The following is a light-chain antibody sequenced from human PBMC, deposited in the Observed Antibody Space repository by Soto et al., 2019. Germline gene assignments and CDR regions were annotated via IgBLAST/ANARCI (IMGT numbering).Light chain of an antibody. Sequence: IQLTQSPSSLSASVGDRVTITCRASQGISSYLAWYQQKPGKAPKLLIYAASTLRSGVPSRFSGSGSGTDFTLIISSLQPEDFATYYCQQLNNYPITFGQGTRLEIK. CDR2: AAS. J-gene: IGKJ5*01. CDR3: QQLNNYPIT. V-gene: IGKV1-9*01. CDR1: QGISSY.